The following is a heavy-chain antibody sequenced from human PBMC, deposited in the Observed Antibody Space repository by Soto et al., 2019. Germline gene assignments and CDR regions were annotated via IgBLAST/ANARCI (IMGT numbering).Heavy chain of an antibody. D-gene: IGHD3-10*02. CDR1: GYTFTTYG. CDR3: ARQEGHIEPMIGEFDF. V-gene: IGHV1-18*01. J-gene: IGHJ4*02. Sequence: QVQLVQSGPEVKKPGASVILSCKASGYTFTTYGVRWVRQAPGLGLEWMGWISAYNGNTNYAQKFHGRVTMTTDASANTAYLELRSLRSDDTAVYYCARQEGHIEPMIGEFDFWGQGTLVTVSS. CDR2: ISAYNGNT.